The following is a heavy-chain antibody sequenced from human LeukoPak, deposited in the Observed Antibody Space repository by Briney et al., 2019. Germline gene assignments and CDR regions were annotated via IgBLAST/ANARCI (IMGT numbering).Heavy chain of an antibody. D-gene: IGHD1-26*01. Sequence: GASVKVSCKASGYTFTGYYMHWVRQAPGQGLEWMGWINPNSGGTNYAQKFQGRVTMTRDTSISTAYMELSRLRSDDTAVYYCARQGTRVGGTTWVFWFDPWGQGTLVTVSS. CDR3: ARQGTRVGGTTWVFWFDP. J-gene: IGHJ5*02. CDR1: GYTFTGYY. CDR2: INPNSGGT. V-gene: IGHV1-2*02.